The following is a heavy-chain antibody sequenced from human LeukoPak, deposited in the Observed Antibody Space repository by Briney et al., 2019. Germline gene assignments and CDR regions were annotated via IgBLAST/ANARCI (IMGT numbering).Heavy chain of an antibody. Sequence: AESPQISCQGAGFSFTSYWIGWVRQMPGKGLEWVGIIYTGKSDTLYRTYFQGRVASSADKSISTLYLQWRSLKASDTAMYYWARAPWLGFYDSSGQDERPLGHFDYWGQGSLVTVSS. V-gene: IGHV5-51*01. CDR2: IYTGKSDT. D-gene: IGHD3-22*01. CDR1: GFSFTSYW. CDR3: ARAPWLGFYDSSGQDERPLGHFDY. J-gene: IGHJ4*02.